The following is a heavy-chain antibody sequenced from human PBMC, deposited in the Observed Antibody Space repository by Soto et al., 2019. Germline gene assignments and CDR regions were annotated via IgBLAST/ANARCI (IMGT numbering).Heavy chain of an antibody. V-gene: IGHV4-30-2*01. D-gene: IGHD2-2*01. J-gene: IGHJ6*02. Sequence: SETLSLTCAVSGGSISSGGYSWSWIRQPPGKGLEWIGYIYHSGSTYYNPSLKSRVTISVDRSKNQFSLKLSSVTAADTAVYYCARVVPAAILMYYYYGMDVWGQGTTVTGSS. CDR3: ARVVPAAILMYYYYGMDV. CDR1: GGSISSGGYS. CDR2: IYHSGST.